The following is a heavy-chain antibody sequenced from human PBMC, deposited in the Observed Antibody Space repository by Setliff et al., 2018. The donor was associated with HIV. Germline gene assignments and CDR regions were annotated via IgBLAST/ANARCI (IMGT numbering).Heavy chain of an antibody. V-gene: IGHV3-30*04. Sequence: PVGSLRLSCAVSGFTFSNYAMHWVRQASGKGLEWVAVISYDGNYKYYSDSVKGRFTISRDNSKNTLYLQMDSLRPKDTAAYYCARAPSWQRQVDFWGQGTLVTVSS. D-gene: IGHD6-25*01. CDR3: ARAPSWQRQVDF. CDR1: GFTFSNYA. J-gene: IGHJ4*02. CDR2: ISYDGNYK.